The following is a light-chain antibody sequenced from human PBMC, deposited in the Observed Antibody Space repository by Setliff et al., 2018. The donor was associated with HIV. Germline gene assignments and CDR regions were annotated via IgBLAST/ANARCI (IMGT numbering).Light chain of an antibody. V-gene: IGLV2-14*01. CDR3: SSYAITNTLP. J-gene: IGLJ1*01. CDR2: EVR. CDR1: SSDVGGSNH. Sequence: QSVLTQPASVSGSPGQSITISCTGTSSDVGGSNHVSWYPQHPGKAPKLIISEVRNRPSGISSRFSGSKSGNTASRTISGLQAEDEAEYYCSSYAITNTLPFGTGTKVTVL.